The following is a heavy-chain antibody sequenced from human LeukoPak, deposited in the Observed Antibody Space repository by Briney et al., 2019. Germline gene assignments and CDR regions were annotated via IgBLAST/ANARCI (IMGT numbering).Heavy chain of an antibody. J-gene: IGHJ6*02. Sequence: ASETLSLTCTVSGGSISSYYWSWIRQPPGKGLEWIGYIYYSGSTNYNPSLKSRVTISVDTSKNQFSLKLSSVTAADTAVYYCASACSSTSCHRGYGMDVWGQGTTVTVSS. CDR2: IYYSGST. D-gene: IGHD2-2*02. V-gene: IGHV4-59*08. CDR1: GGSISSYY. CDR3: ASACSSTSCHRGYGMDV.